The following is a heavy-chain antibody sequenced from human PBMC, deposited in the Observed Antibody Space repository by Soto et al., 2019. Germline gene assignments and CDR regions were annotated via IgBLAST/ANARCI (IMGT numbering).Heavy chain of an antibody. D-gene: IGHD2-15*01. Sequence: SETLSLTCTVPGDPMTSDYWSWIRQSPGKGLEWMGYIHNSGSTYYNPSLGSRVTISLDTAKKQYSLKLTSVTAADTAVYYCARTGFCSGDRCRPDRWGQGTLVTVSS. J-gene: IGHJ5*02. V-gene: IGHV4-59*08. CDR3: ARTGFCSGDRCRPDR. CDR2: IHNSGST. CDR1: GDPMTSDY.